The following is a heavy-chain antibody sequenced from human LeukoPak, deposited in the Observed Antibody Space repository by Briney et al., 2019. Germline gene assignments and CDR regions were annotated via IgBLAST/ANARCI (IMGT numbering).Heavy chain of an antibody. CDR3: AGGDPFNYYMDV. D-gene: IGHD4-17*01. Sequence: GASVKVSCKASGGTFSGYAISWVRQAPGQGIEWMGGLIPLFGTTNCTRRFQGRIMISTDESTTTAYMELSGLTFEDTAVYYCAGGDPFNYYMDVWGRGTTVSV. J-gene: IGHJ6*03. V-gene: IGHV1-69*05. CDR2: LIPLFGTT. CDR1: GGTFSGYA.